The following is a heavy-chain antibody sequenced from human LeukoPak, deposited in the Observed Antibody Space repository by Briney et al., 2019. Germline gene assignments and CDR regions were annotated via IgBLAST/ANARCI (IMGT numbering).Heavy chain of an antibody. J-gene: IGHJ4*02. CDR3: ARNIAGIAAAGIDY. V-gene: IGHV4-59*01. CDR2: IYYSGST. CDR1: GASITSYY. D-gene: IGHD6-13*01. Sequence: PSETLSLTCTVSGASITSYYWSWIRQPPGKGLEWIGYIYYSGSTNYNPSLKSRVTISADTPKNQFSLKLSSVTAADTAVYYCARNIAGIAAAGIDYWGQGTLVTVSS.